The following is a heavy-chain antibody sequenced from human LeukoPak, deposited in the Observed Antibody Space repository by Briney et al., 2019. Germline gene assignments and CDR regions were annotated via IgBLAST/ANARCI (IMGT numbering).Heavy chain of an antibody. CDR1: GIIYSKYS. J-gene: IGHJ4*02. D-gene: IGHD2-2*01. V-gene: IGHV3-21*01. CDR3: ARDLSLGMPGGFDY. CDR2: ISSGSDYL. Sequence: PGGSLRLSCVASGIIYSKYSKNWVRPAPGEGLGWGSTISSGSDYLYHADSVRGRFTISRDNARNSLYLQMSSLRGEDTAIYYCARDLSLGMPGGFDYWGQGILVTVSS.